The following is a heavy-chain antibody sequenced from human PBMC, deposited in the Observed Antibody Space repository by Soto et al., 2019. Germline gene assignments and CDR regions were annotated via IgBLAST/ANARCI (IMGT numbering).Heavy chain of an antibody. CDR3: ARLNDILTGVYYYGMDV. V-gene: IGHV4-59*01. D-gene: IGHD3-9*01. Sequence: QVQLQESGPGLVKPSETLSLTCTVSGGSISSYYWSWIRQPPGKGLEWIGYIYYSGSTNYNPSLTSRVTIAVATSKNQFSLKLSSVTAADTAVYYCARLNDILTGVYYYGMDVWGQGTTVTVSS. CDR2: IYYSGST. J-gene: IGHJ6*02. CDR1: GGSISSYY.